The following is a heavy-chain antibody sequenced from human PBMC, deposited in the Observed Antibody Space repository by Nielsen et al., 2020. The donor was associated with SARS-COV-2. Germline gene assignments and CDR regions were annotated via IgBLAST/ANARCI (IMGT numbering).Heavy chain of an antibody. CDR1: GYTLTELS. CDR2: FDPEDGET. D-gene: IGHD3-10*01. J-gene: IGHJ3*02. Sequence: ASVKVSCKVSGYTLTELSMHWVRQAPGKGLEWMGGFDPEDGETIYAQKFQGGVTMTEDTSTDTAYMELSSLRSEDTAVYYCASLWFGEFNHAFDIWGQGTMVTVSS. V-gene: IGHV1-24*01. CDR3: ASLWFGEFNHAFDI.